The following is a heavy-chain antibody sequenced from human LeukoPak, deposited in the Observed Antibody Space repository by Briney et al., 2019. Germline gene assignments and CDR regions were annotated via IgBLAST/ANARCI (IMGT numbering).Heavy chain of an antibody. V-gene: IGHV3-43*02. CDR3: ATMPDGYNFSFRDY. Sequence: PEGSLRLSCAASGFTFDDYAMHWVRQAPGKGLEWVSLISGDGGSTYYADSVKGRFTISRDNSKNSLYLQMNSLRTEDTALYYCATMPDGYNFSFRDYWGQGTLVTVSS. CDR2: ISGDGGST. D-gene: IGHD5-24*01. CDR1: GFTFDDYA. J-gene: IGHJ4*02.